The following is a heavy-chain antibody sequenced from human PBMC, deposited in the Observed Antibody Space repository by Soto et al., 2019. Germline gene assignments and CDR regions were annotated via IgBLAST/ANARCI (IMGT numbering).Heavy chain of an antibody. CDR2: TIPALGKT. Sequence: SVKVSCKTSGDNFKKNVFTWVRQAPGQGLEWMGGTIPALGKTHYIEKFQGRVTITVDDATRTVYMEVRDLTSEDTAVYYCARDQEAGSFFPYYYGMDVWGQGTTVTVSS. CDR3: ARDQEAGSFFPYYYGMDV. J-gene: IGHJ6*02. V-gene: IGHV1-69*10. CDR1: GDNFKKNV. D-gene: IGHD6-13*01.